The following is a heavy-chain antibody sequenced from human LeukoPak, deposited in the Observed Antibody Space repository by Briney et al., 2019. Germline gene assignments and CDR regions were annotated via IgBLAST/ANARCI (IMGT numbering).Heavy chain of an antibody. CDR3: AKDEVGYCSSTTCYADY. J-gene: IGHJ4*02. CDR2: ISGSGGST. Sequence: GGSLRLSCAASGFTFRNYWMHWVRQAPGKGLEWVSAISGSGGSTYYADSVQGRFTISRDNSKNTLYLQMNSLRAEDTAVYYCAKDEVGYCSSTTCYADYWGQGTLVTVSS. D-gene: IGHD2-2*01. V-gene: IGHV3-23*01. CDR1: GFTFRNYW.